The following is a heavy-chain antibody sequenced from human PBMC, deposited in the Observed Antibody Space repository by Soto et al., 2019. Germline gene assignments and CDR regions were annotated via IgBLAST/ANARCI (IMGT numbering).Heavy chain of an antibody. CDR3: ARDIWHQQLYGMDV. CDR2: NSGSGGST. V-gene: IGHV3-23*01. CDR1: GFTFSSYA. Sequence: GGSLRLSCAAPGFTFSSYAMSWVRQAPGKGLEWVSANSGSGGSTYYADSVKGRFTISRDNSKNTLYLQMNSLRAEDTAVHYCARDIWHQQLYGMDVWGQGTTVTVSS. D-gene: IGHD2-2*01. J-gene: IGHJ6*02.